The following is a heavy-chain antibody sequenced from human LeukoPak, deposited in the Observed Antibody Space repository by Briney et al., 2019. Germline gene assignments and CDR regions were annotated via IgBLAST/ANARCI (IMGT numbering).Heavy chain of an antibody. CDR3: ARNTCSGGSCYSDY. V-gene: IGHV1-18*01. D-gene: IGHD2-15*01. CDR1: GYTFTSYG. Sequence: ASVKVSRKASGYTFTSYGTSWVRQAPGQGLEWMGWISAYNGNTNYAQKLQGRVTMTTDTSTSTAYMELRSLRSDDTAVYYCARNTCSGGSCYSDYWGQGTLVTVSS. CDR2: ISAYNGNT. J-gene: IGHJ4*02.